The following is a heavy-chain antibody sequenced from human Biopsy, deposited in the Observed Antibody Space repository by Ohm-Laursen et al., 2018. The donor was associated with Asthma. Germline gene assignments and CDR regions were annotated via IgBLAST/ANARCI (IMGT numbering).Heavy chain of an antibody. CDR3: VRRITIFGVVQKDHGMDA. J-gene: IGHJ6*02. Sequence: PGTLSLTCAVSGGSMTPTSHYWDWIRQAPGKGLEWIGYTSYGGKTSYNPSLKNRVTISRDTSKNQFSLRLTSVTAADTAVYFCVRRITIFGVVQKDHGMDAWGQGTTVIVSS. CDR2: TSYGGKT. V-gene: IGHV4-39*01. CDR1: GGSMTPTSHY. D-gene: IGHD3-3*01.